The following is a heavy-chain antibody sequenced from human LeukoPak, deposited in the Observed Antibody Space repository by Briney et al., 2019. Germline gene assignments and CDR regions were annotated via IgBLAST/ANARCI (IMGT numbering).Heavy chain of an antibody. CDR3: ARTPLPGIGWWFDP. D-gene: IGHD2-15*01. CDR2: IYYSGST. CDR1: GGSISSSSYY. V-gene: IGHV4-39*07. J-gene: IGHJ5*02. Sequence: SETLSLTCTVSGGSISSSSYYWGWIRQPPGKGLEWIGSIYYSGSTYYNPSLKSRVTISVDTSKNQFSLKVSSVTAADTAVYFCARTPLPGIGWWFDPWGQGTLVTVSS.